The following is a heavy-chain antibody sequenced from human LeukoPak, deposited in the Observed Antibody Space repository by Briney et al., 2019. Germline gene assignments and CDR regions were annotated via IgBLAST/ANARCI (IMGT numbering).Heavy chain of an antibody. CDR3: ARMYSGSYYFDY. D-gene: IGHD1-26*01. CDR2: ISSSSSYI. CDR1: GFTFSSYS. V-gene: IGHV3-21*01. Sequence: GGSLRLSCAASGFTFSSYSMNWVRQAPGKGLEWVSSISSSSSYIYYADSVKGRFTISRDNAKNSLYLQMNSLRAEDTAVYYCARMYSGSYYFDYWGQGTLVTVSS. J-gene: IGHJ4*02.